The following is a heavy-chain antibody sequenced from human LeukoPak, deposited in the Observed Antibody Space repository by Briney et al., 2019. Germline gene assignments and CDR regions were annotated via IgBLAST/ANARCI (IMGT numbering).Heavy chain of an antibody. Sequence: SETLSLTCTVSGGSISSHYWSWIRQPPGKGLGWSGYIYYSGSTNYNPSLKSRVTISVDTSKNQFSLKLSSVTAADTAVYYCPRALPVVTEDYNYMDVWGKGTTVTVSS. CDR2: IYYSGST. CDR1: GGSISSHY. V-gene: IGHV4-59*11. CDR3: PRALPVVTEDYNYMDV. D-gene: IGHD2-21*02. J-gene: IGHJ6*03.